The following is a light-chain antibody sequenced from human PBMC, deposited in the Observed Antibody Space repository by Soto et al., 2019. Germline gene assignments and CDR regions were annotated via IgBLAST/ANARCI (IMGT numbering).Light chain of an antibody. CDR2: DAS. CDR3: QNYDTVRPRYT. CDR1: QDISNY. V-gene: IGKV1-33*01. J-gene: IGKJ2*01. Sequence: DIQMTQSPSSLSASIGDRVTITCQASQDISNYLNWYQQKPGRAPKLLIYDASNLDTGVPSRFSGSGSGTDFTFTISSLQPEDIATYHCQNYDTVRPRYTFGEGTKLQIK.